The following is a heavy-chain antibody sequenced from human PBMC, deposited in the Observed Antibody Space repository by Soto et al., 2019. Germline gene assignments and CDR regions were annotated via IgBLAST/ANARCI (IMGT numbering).Heavy chain of an antibody. V-gene: IGHV4-59*08. CDR1: GGSISSYY. CDR3: ARHAFGYSYGLFYYFDY. Sequence: TSETLSLTCTVSGGSISSYYWSWIRQPPGKGLEWIGYIYYSGSTNYNPSLKSRVTISVDTSKNQFSLKLSSVTAADTAVYYCARHAFGYSYGLFYYFDYWGQGTLVTVSS. J-gene: IGHJ4*02. D-gene: IGHD5-18*01. CDR2: IYYSGST.